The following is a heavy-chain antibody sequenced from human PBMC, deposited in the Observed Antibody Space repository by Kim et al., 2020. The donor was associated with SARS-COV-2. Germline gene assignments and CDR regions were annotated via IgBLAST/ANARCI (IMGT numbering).Heavy chain of an antibody. V-gene: IGHV3-23*01. CDR2: ISGSGGST. CDR3: ARVKLNFFD. J-gene: IGHJ2*01. CDR1: GFPLSSFV. Sequence: GGSLRLSCVASGFPLSSFVMSWVRQAPGKGPEWVAAISGSGGSTYYGDALKGRFTISRENSRTTVFLQLNSLRGEDTAVYFCARVKLNFFD.